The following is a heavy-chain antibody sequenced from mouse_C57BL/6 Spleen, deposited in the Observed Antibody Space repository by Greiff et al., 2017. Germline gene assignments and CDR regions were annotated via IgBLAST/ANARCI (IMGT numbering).Heavy chain of an antibody. CDR1: GYTFTSYW. Sequence: QVQLQQPGAELVKPGASVKLSCKASGYTFTSYWMHWVKQRPGQGLEWIGMIHPNSGSTNYNEKFKSKATLTVDKSSSTAYMQLSSLTSEDSAVXYCARERDGYDPRYCDVWGTGTTVTVSS. D-gene: IGHD2-2*01. CDR2: IHPNSGST. V-gene: IGHV1-64*01. CDR3: ARERDGYDPRYCDV. J-gene: IGHJ1*03.